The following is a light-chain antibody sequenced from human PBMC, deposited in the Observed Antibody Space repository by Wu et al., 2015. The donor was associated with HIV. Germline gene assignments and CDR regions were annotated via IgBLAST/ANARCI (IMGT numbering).Light chain of an antibody. CDR2: AAY. CDR3: QQSYSFPAIT. CDR1: QGIASH. V-gene: IGKV1-9*01. Sequence: IQLTQSPSSLSASIGDTVTITCRASQGIASHLAWYQSEPDKAPRLLIYAAYTLHSGVPSRFSGSGFGTHFTLTISRLQPEDFATYYCQQSYSFPAITFGQGTRLQIK. J-gene: IGKJ5*01.